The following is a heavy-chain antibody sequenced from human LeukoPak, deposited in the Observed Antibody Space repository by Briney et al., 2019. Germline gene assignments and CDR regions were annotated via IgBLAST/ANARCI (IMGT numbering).Heavy chain of an antibody. V-gene: IGHV3-48*03. CDR1: GSTFSSYE. J-gene: IGHJ5*02. D-gene: IGHD6-13*01. Sequence: GGSLRLSCAASGSTFSSYEMNWVRQAPGKGLEWVSYISSSGSGIYYADSVKGRFTISRDNTKSSLYLQMNSLRADDTAVYYCARVPGYSSTWGQGTLDTVSS. CDR3: ARVPGYSST. CDR2: ISSSGSGI.